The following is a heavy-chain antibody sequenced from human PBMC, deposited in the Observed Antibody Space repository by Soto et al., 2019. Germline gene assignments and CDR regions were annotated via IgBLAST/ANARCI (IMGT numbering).Heavy chain of an antibody. CDR1: GYTFTSYA. CDR2: INAGNGNT. Sequence: ASVKVSCKASGYTFTSYAMHWVRQAPGQRLEWMGWINAGNGNTKYSQKFQGRVTITRDTSASTAYMELSSLRSEDTAVYYCARDPGLSGIAGHDYWGQGTLVTVSS. J-gene: IGHJ4*02. CDR3: ARDPGLSGIAGHDY. V-gene: IGHV1-3*01. D-gene: IGHD6-13*01.